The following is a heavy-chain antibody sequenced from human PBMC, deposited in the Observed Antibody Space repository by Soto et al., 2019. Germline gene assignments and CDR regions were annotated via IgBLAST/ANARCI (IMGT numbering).Heavy chain of an antibody. CDR2: MYNTGST. CDR3: ARDLWGYCGTDCYPLDV. V-gene: IGHV4-59*01. J-gene: IGHJ6*02. CDR1: GGTISRYY. D-gene: IGHD2-21*02. Sequence: LCGGTISRYYWSWLRQPPGKGLEWIGYMYNTGSTVYNPSFKSRVTISVDTSKNQFSLKLNSVTAADTAVYYCARDLWGYCGTDCYPLDVWGQGTTVTVSS.